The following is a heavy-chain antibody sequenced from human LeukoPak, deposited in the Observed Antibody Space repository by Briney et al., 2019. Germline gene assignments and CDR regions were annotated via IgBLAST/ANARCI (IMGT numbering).Heavy chain of an antibody. CDR1: GYTFTGYY. Sequence: ASVKVSCKTSGYTFTGYYMHWVRQAPGQGLEWMGWINPNSGGTNYAQKFQGRATMTRDTSISTAYMELSRLRSDDTAVYYCARDAYYDILSGYYKAWGQGTLVTVSS. D-gene: IGHD3-9*01. CDR3: ARDAYYDILSGYYKA. V-gene: IGHV1-2*02. J-gene: IGHJ5*02. CDR2: INPNSGGT.